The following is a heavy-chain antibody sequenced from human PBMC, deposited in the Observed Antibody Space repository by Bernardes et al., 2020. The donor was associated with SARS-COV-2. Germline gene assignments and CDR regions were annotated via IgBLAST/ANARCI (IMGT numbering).Heavy chain of an antibody. CDR1: GFTFSFSSYG. CDR2: IGPRTTTT. J-gene: IGHJ4*02. D-gene: IGHD5-12*01. V-gene: IGHV3-48*01. Sequence: GTMRLLCAASGFTFSFSSYGMSWVRQAPGQGLEWVSFIGPRTTTTYYADSVRGRFTISRDNAKESLYLEMNSLRAEDTAVYYCARSWLENSNDYWGQGTLVTVSS. CDR3: ARSWLENSNDY.